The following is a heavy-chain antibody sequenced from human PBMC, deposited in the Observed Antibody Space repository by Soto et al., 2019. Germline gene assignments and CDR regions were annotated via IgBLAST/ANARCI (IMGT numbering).Heavy chain of an antibody. J-gene: IGHJ6*02. Sequence: PSETLSLTCTVSGGSISSSSYYWGWIRQPPGKGLELIGSIYYSGSTYYNPSLKSRVTISVDTSKNQFSLELSSVTAADTAVYYCARHIRGNSCMDVWGQGTTVTAP. CDR1: GGSISSSSYY. D-gene: IGHD2-21*01. CDR3: ARHIRGNSCMDV. CDR2: IYYSGST. V-gene: IGHV4-39*01.